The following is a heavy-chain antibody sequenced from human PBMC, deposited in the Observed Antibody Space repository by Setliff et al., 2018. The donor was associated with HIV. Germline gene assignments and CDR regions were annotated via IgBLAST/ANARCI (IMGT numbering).Heavy chain of an antibody. D-gene: IGHD5-12*01. CDR1: GYTFTSYG. CDR2: ISAYNGNT. Sequence: GASVKVSCKASGYTFTSYGISWVRQAPGQGLEWMGWISAYNGNTNYAQKLQGRVTMTTDTSTSTAYMELRSLRSDDTAVYYCARDPGWLQTLYYFDSWGQGTLVTVSS. J-gene: IGHJ4*02. CDR3: ARDPGWLQTLYYFDS. V-gene: IGHV1-18*01.